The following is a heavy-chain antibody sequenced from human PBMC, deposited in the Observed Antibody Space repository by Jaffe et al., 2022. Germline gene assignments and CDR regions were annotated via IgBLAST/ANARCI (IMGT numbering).Heavy chain of an antibody. D-gene: IGHD6-13*01. CDR3: AKDLGWRAAADTSYGWDY. CDR2: TRYDGSNK. J-gene: IGHJ4*02. CDR1: GFTFSSYG. V-gene: IGHV3-30*02. Sequence: QVQLVESGGGVVQPGGSLRVACAASGFTFSSYGMHWVRQAPGKGLEWVAFTRYDGSNKYYADSVKGRFTISRDNSKNTLYLQMNSLRAEDTAVYYCAKDLGWRAAADTSYGWDYWGQGTLVTVSS.